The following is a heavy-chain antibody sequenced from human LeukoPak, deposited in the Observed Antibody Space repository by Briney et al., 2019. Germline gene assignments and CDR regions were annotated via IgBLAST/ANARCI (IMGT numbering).Heavy chain of an antibody. J-gene: IGHJ4*02. CDR1: GYSISSGYY. CDR3: ARDDYSNYGHY. D-gene: IGHD4-11*01. V-gene: IGHV4-38-2*02. Sequence: SETLSLTCAVSGYSISSGYYWSWIRQPPGEGLEWVGSIFHSGTYYNPSLKSRVSISMDTSKNQFSLSLSSVTAADTAVYYCARDDYSNYGHYWGQGKLITVSS. CDR2: IFHSGT.